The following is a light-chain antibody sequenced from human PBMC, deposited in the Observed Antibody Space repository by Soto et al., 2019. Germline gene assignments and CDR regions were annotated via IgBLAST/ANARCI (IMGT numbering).Light chain of an antibody. V-gene: IGKV3-20*01. J-gene: IGKJ1*01. Sequence: EIVLTQSPGTLYFSPGQRATASCIAIQSVSSSYLAWYQQKPGQAPRLLIYGASNRATGIPDRFSGSGSGTDFTLTISRLEPEDFAVYYCQQYGSSPPWTFGQGTKVDIK. CDR3: QQYGSSPPWT. CDR1: QSVSSSY. CDR2: GAS.